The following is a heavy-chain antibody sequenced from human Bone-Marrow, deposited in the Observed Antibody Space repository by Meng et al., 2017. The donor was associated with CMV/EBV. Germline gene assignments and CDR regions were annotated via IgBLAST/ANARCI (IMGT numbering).Heavy chain of an antibody. CDR3: ARRMAAAGTGY. CDR1: GFTFSSYS. V-gene: IGHV3-48*04. D-gene: IGHD6-13*01. CDR2: ISSSSSTI. J-gene: IGHJ4*02. Sequence: ESLKISCAASGFTFSSYSMNWVRQAPGKGLEWVSYISSSSSTIYYADSVKGRFTISRDNAKNSLYLQMNSLRAEDTAVYYCARRMAAAGTGYWGQGTLVTVSS.